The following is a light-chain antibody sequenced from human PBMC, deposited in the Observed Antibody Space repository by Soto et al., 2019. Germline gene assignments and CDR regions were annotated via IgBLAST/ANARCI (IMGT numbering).Light chain of an antibody. V-gene: IGLV2-11*01. CDR1: SSDVGDYNY. CDR2: DVT. J-gene: IGLJ3*02. Sequence: QSALTQPRSVSGSPGQSVTISCTGTSSDVGDYNYVSWYQQHPGKAPKLMIYDVTRRPSGVPDRFSGSKSGNTASLTISGLQDEDEADYYCCSYAGSYTWVFGGGTQLTVL. CDR3: CSYAGSYTWV.